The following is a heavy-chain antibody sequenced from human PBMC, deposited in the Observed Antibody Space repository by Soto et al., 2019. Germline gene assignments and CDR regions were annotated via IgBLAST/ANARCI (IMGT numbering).Heavy chain of an antibody. V-gene: IGHV3-23*01. CDR1: GFTFSSYA. J-gene: IGHJ6*02. Sequence: GGSLRLSCAASGFTFSSYAMSWVRQAPGKGLEWVSAISGSGGSTYYADSVKGRFTISRDNSKSTLYLQMNSLRAEDTAVYYCAKDVPYYVFWSGYYTGYYYYGMDVWGQGTRVTVSS. CDR3: AKDVPYYVFWSGYYTGYYYYGMDV. D-gene: IGHD3-3*01. CDR2: ISGSGGST.